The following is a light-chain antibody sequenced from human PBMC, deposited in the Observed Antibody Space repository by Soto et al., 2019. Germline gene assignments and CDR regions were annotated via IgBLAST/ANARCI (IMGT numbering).Light chain of an antibody. Sequence: EIVMPQSPATLSVSPGERATLSCRASQSVSTNLAWYQQKPGQAPRLLIYGASYRATGFPARFSGSGSGTEFTLTISSLQSEDFAFYYCQQYNDWPRTFGQGTKVDIK. J-gene: IGKJ1*01. CDR1: QSVSTN. CDR3: QQYNDWPRT. CDR2: GAS. V-gene: IGKV3-15*01.